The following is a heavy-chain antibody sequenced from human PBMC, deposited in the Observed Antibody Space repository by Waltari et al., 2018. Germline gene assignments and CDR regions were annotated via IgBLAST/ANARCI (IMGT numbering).Heavy chain of an antibody. CDR2: IRQDGSAK. Sequence: EVQLVESGGGLVQRGGSLRLSCAASGFNFSSYWMTWVRQAPGKGLEWVANIRQDGSAKYYAVSVKGRFTISRDNAENSLFLQMNSLRADDTALYYCAAGNTFDIWGQGTMVTVSS. CDR3: AAGNTFDI. V-gene: IGHV3-7*01. J-gene: IGHJ3*02. CDR1: GFNFSSYW. D-gene: IGHD4-4*01.